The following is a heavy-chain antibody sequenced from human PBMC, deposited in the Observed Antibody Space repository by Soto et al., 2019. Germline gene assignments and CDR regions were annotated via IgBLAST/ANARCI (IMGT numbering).Heavy chain of an antibody. Sequence: GESLKISCQGSGNSFTRSCIGWVRQMPGKGLECMGIIYPADSDTRYSPSIQGQVTISADKSTSTAYLQWSSLKASDTAIYFCARREFGGDGFDIWGQGTMVTVSS. CDR3: ARREFGGDGFDI. CDR1: GNSFTRSC. CDR2: IYPADSDT. D-gene: IGHD2-15*01. V-gene: IGHV5-51*01. J-gene: IGHJ3*02.